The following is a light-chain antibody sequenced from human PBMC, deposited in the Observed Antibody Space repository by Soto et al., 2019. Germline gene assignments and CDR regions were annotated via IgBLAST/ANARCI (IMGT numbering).Light chain of an antibody. Sequence: DIHIPQSTSNLSAYVGDIVTLPCRASQSISSWLAWYQQKPGKAHQLLIYKASSLESGVPSRFSGSGCGTEFTLTIRSLQSADFAVYDCQEYNNWPPTTFSQGTRLEIK. J-gene: IGKJ5*01. V-gene: IGKV1-5*03. CDR2: KAS. CDR1: QSISSW. CDR3: QEYNNWPPTT.